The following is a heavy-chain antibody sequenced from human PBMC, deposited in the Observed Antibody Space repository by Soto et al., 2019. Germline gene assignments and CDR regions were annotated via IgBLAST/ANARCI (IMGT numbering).Heavy chain of an antibody. D-gene: IGHD2-2*01. CDR1: GYSFTNYW. CDR2: IYPSDSDT. CDR3: ARGFCTSTHCYLGRLDY. V-gene: IGHV5-51*01. J-gene: IGHJ4*02. Sequence: PGESLKISCKASGYSFTNYWIAWVRQMPGKGLEWMGMIYPSDSDTRYGPSFQGQGTISADRSISTAYLQWSNLRASDTAMYYCARGFCTSTHCYLGRLDYWGQGALVTVSS.